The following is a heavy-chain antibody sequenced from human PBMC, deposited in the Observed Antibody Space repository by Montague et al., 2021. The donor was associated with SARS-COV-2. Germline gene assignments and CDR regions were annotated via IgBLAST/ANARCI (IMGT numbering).Heavy chain of an antibody. CDR2: IYYSGST. CDR1: GGSISSYY. V-gene: IGHV4-59*01. CDR3: ARALVPEEWLFGGDYYYYMDV. D-gene: IGHD3-3*01. Sequence: SETLSLTCTVSGGSISSYYWSWIRQPPGKGLEWIGYIYYSGSTNYNPSLKSRVTISVDTSKNQFSLKLSSVTAADTAMYYCARALVPEEWLFGGDYYYYMDVWGKGTTVTVSS. J-gene: IGHJ6*03.